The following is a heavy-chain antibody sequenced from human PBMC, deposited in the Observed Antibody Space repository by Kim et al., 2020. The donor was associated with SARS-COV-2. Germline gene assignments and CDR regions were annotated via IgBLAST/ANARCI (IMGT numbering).Heavy chain of an antibody. CDR1: GYTFTSYG. D-gene: IGHD6-19*01. CDR3: AREGIIAVADRFVDYFDY. J-gene: IGHJ4*02. CDR2: ISAYNGNT. V-gene: IGHV1-18*01. Sequence: ASVKVSCKASGYTFTSYGISWVRQAPGQGLEWMGWISAYNGNTNYAQKLQGRVTMTTDTSTSTAYMELRSLRSDDTAVYYCAREGIIAVADRFVDYFDYWGQGTLVTVSS.